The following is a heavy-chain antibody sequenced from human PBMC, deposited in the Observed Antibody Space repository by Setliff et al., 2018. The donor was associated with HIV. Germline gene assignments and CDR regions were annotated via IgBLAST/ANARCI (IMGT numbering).Heavy chain of an antibody. Sequence: PGGSLRLSCAASGFTFSSSEMNWVRQAPGKGLEWVSYISSSSNTIYYADSVKGRFTISRDNAKNSLYLQMNSLGAEDTAVYYCARGWFDSWGQGTLVTVSS. CDR1: GFTFSSSE. CDR3: ARGWFDS. CDR2: ISSSSNTI. J-gene: IGHJ5*01. V-gene: IGHV3-48*03.